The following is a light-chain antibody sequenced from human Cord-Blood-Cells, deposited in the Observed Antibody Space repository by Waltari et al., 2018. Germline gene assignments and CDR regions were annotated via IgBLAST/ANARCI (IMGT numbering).Light chain of an antibody. CDR3: QQYNNWPFT. V-gene: IGKV3-15*01. J-gene: IGKJ4*01. CDR1: PSVSSN. Sequence: EIVMTQSPAPLSVSPGERATLSCRASPSVSSNLAWYQQKPGQATRLLIYGASPMATGIPARFSGSGSGTEFTLTISSLQSEDFAVYYCQQYNNWPFTFGGGTKVEIK. CDR2: GAS.